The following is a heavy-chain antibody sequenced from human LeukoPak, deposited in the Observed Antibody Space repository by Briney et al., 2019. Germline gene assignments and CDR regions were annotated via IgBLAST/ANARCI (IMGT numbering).Heavy chain of an antibody. CDR3: AKDGRGYHRPIDH. Sequence: GGSLRLSCAASGFTFTDFAMNWVRQAPGKGLEWVSGIGGGGTNTDYADSVKGRFTISRDNSKNTLTLQMNSLRADDTAVYFCAKDGRGYHRPIDHWGQGILVTVSS. CDR1: GFTFTDFA. D-gene: IGHD3-22*01. CDR2: IGGGGTNT. V-gene: IGHV3-23*01. J-gene: IGHJ4*02.